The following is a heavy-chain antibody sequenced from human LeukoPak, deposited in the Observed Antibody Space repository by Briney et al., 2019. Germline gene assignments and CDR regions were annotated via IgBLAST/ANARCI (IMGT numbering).Heavy chain of an antibody. CDR1: GFTFSSYA. Sequence: GGSLRLSCAASGFTFSSYAMHWVRQAPGKGLEWVAVISYDGSNKYYADSVKGRFTISRDNSKNTLYLQMNSLRAEDTAVYYCARDHRGVRDYFDYWGQGTLVTVSS. CDR3: ARDHRGVRDYFDY. D-gene: IGHD3-10*01. J-gene: IGHJ4*02. V-gene: IGHV3-30-3*01. CDR2: ISYDGSNK.